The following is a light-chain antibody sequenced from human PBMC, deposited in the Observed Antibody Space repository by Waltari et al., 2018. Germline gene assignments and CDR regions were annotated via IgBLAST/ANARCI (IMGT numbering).Light chain of an antibody. CDR2: AAS. Sequence: DIQMTQSPSSPSASVGDRVTITFRASQPITNNLAWFQQKPGHAPKSLIYAASNLQRGVPSRFSASGSRTDFTLTISRLQAEDSGTYYCQQHSDYPLTFGGGTKVEIK. CDR1: QPITNN. CDR3: QQHSDYPLT. J-gene: IGKJ4*01. V-gene: IGKV1-16*01.